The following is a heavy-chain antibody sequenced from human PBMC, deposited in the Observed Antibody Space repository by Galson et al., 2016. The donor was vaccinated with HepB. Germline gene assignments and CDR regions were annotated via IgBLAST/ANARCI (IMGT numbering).Heavy chain of an antibody. J-gene: IGHJ3*01. CDR1: GFSVNSYIW. CDR3: AREMDIEPANDASDV. D-gene: IGHD1-14*01. V-gene: IGHV4-4*02. Sequence: SETLSLTCTVSGFSVNSYIWWIWVRQPPGRGLEWIGEIYQHGLTHYNPSLMGRVTISLDKSKNHLSLTLTSVTAADTAVYFCAREMDIEPANDASDVWGQGTMVVVSA. CDR2: IYQHGLT.